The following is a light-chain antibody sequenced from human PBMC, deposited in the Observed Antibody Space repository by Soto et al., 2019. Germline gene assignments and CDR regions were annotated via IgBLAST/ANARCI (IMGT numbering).Light chain of an antibody. CDR1: QSVSIW. V-gene: IGKV1-5*01. CDR3: QQYHEYW. Sequence: DIQMTQSPSTLSASEGDRVTLSCRASQSVSIWLAWYQPKPGKAPKLLIYDASSLESGVPSRFSGRGSGTEFTLTISSLQPDDFATYYCQQYHEYWFGQGTKVDIK. J-gene: IGKJ1*01. CDR2: DAS.